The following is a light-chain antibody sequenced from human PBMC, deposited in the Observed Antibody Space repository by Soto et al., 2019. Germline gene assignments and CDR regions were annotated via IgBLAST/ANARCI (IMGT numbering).Light chain of an antibody. CDR2: GAS. J-gene: IGKJ1*01. Sequence: EIVLTQSPGTLSLSPGERATLSCRASQSVSSSYLAWYQQKPGQAPRLLIYGASSRATGIPDRFSGSGYGKDLTLTISSLEPEDFAVYYCQQYGSSPRTGGQGTKVEIK. V-gene: IGKV3-20*01. CDR1: QSVSSSY. CDR3: QQYGSSPRT.